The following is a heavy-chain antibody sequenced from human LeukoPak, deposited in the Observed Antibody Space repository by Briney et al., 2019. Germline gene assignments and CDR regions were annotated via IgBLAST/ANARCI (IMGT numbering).Heavy chain of an antibody. CDR1: GASISNYY. J-gene: IGHJ4*02. D-gene: IGHD2-8*01. V-gene: IGHV4-59*01. Sequence: SETLSLTCTVSGASISNYYWSWIRQPPGKGLEWIGYIYYSGSTNYNPSLKSRVTISVDTSKNQFSLKLSSVTAADTAVYYCARGHPLYAIVLDYWGQGTLVTVSS. CDR2: IYYSGST. CDR3: ARGHPLYAIVLDY.